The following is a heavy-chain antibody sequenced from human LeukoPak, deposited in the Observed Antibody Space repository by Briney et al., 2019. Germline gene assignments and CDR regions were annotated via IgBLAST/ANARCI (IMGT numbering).Heavy chain of an antibody. CDR3: ANDGAYYDSSTDAFDI. J-gene: IGHJ3*02. CDR2: ISGSGGST. Sequence: GGSLRLSCAASGLTFSSYGMSWVRQAPGKGLEWVSAISGSGGSTYYADSVKGRFIISRDNSKNTLYLQMNSLRAEDTAVYYCANDGAYYDSSTDAFDIWGQGTMVTVSS. CDR1: GLTFSSYG. D-gene: IGHD3-22*01. V-gene: IGHV3-23*01.